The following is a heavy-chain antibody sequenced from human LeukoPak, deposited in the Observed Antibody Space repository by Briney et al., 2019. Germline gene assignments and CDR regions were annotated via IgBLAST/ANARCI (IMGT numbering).Heavy chain of an antibody. V-gene: IGHV3-48*03. CDR2: ISSSGSTI. Sequence: GGSLRLSCAASGFTFSSYEMNWVRQAPGKGLEWVSYISSSGSTIYYADSVKGRFIISRDNAKNSLYLQMNSLRAEDTAVYYCARDQRVVYYDSSGYDYWGQGTLVTVSS. CDR1: GFTFSSYE. J-gene: IGHJ4*02. CDR3: ARDQRVVYYDSSGYDY. D-gene: IGHD3-22*01.